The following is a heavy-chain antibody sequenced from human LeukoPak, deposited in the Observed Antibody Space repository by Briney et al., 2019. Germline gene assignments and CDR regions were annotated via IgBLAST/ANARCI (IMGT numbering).Heavy chain of an antibody. D-gene: IGHD2-2*01. CDR2: MNPNSGNT. J-gene: IGHJ3*02. Sequence: ASVKVSCKASGYTFTSYDINWVRQATGQGLEWMGWMNPNSGNTGYAQKFQGRVTMTRNTSISAAYMELSSLRSEDTAVYYCARAFAAANAFDIWGQGTMVTVSS. V-gene: IGHV1-8*01. CDR3: ARAFAAANAFDI. CDR1: GYTFTSYD.